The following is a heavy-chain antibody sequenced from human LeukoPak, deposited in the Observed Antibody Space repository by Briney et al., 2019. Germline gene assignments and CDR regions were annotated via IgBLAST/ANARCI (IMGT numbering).Heavy chain of an antibody. CDR2: IYYSGST. CDR1: GGSISSYY. J-gene: IGHJ5*02. CDR3: ARGRIAVAGRLNWFDP. V-gene: IGHV4-59*01. D-gene: IGHD6-19*01. Sequence: ASETLSLTCTVSGGSISSYYWSWIRQPPGKGLEWIGYIYYSGSTNYNPSLKSRVTISVDTSKNQFSLKLSSVTAADTAVYYCARGRIAVAGRLNWFDPWGQGTLVTVSS.